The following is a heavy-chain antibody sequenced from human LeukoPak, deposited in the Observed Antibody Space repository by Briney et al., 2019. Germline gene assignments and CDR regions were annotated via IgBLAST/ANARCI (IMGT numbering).Heavy chain of an antibody. CDR2: ISAYNGNT. CDR1: GYTFTSYG. Sequence: ASVKVSCKASGYTFTSYGISWVRQAPGQGLEWMGWISAYNGNTSYAQKLQGRVTMTTDTSTSTAYMELRSLRSDDTAVYYCASSTSSHLPPAYWGQGTLVTVSS. V-gene: IGHV1-18*01. J-gene: IGHJ4*02. D-gene: IGHD2-2*01. CDR3: ASSTSSHLPPAY.